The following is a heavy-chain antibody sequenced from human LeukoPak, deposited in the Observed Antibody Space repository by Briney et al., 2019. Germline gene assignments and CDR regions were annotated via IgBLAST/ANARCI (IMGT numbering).Heavy chain of an antibody. J-gene: IGHJ2*01. V-gene: IGHV3-7*01. CDR3: ALHRRATVVTGSYIDL. CDR1: GFTLSDYS. CDR2: IKEDGSEK. Sequence: GGSLRLSCAASGFTLSDYSMSWVRQAPGKGLEWVANIKEDGSEKYYVDPVKGRFTISRDNTKKSLYLQMNSLRAEDTALYYCALHRRATVVTGSYIDLWGRGTLVTVYS. D-gene: IGHD4-23*01.